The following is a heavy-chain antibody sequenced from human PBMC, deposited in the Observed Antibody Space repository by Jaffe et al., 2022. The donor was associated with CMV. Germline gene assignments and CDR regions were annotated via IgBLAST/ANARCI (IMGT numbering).Heavy chain of an antibody. Sequence: DVQLVESGGGFVQSGGSMTLSCTASGFAFSTSAMTWVRQTAGKGLQWVAAITGSGGATYYADSVKGRFTISRDNSKNTLFLQANSLTTEDTALYYCARDLRTTVTFFDLWGQGALVTVSS. CDR1: GFAFSTSA. J-gene: IGHJ4*02. CDR3: ARDLRTTVTFFDL. CDR2: ITGSGGAT. V-gene: IGHV3-23*04. D-gene: IGHD4-17*01.